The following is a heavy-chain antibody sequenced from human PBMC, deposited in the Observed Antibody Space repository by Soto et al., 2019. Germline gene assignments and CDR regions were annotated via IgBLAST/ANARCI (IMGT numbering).Heavy chain of an antibody. V-gene: IGHV4-39*01. Sequence: SETLSLTCTVSGGSISSSSYYWGWIRQPPGKGLEWIGSIYYSGSTYYNASLKSRVTISVDTSKNQFSLKLSSVTAADTAVYYCARTINLSRARIAGATLGNYWGQGTLVTVSS. CDR1: GGSISSSSYY. D-gene: IGHD1-26*01. CDR2: IYYSGST. CDR3: ARTINLSRARIAGATLGNY. J-gene: IGHJ4*02.